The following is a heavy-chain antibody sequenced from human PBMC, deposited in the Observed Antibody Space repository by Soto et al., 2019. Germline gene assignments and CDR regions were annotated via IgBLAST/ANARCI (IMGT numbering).Heavy chain of an antibody. CDR2: ISGSGGST. Sequence: EVQLLESGGGLVQPGGSLRLSCAASGFTFSSYAMSWVRQAPGQGLEWVSAISGSGGSTYYADSVKGRFTISRDKSKNTLYLQMNSLRAEDTAVYYCAKNEQYYYYGMDVWGQGTTVTVSS. D-gene: IGHD1-1*01. V-gene: IGHV3-23*01. CDR1: GFTFSSYA. CDR3: AKNEQYYYYGMDV. J-gene: IGHJ6*02.